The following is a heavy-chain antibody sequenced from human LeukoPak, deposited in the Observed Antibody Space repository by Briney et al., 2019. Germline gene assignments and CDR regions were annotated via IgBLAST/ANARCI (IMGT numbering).Heavy chain of an antibody. V-gene: IGHV1-46*01. CDR2: INPSGGST. CDR1: GYTFTSYY. Sequence: ASVKVSCKASGYTFTSYYMHWVRQAPGQGLEWMGIINPSGGSTSYAQKFQGRVTMTRDTSTSTVYMELSSLRSEDTAVYYCASLGGRDSSGYYGPDGAFDIWGQGTMVTVSS. CDR3: ASLGGRDSSGYYGPDGAFDI. J-gene: IGHJ3*02. D-gene: IGHD3-22*01.